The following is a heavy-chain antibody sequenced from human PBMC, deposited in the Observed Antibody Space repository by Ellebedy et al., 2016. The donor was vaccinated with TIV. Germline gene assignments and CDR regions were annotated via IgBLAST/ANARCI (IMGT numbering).Heavy chain of an antibody. Sequence: SETLSLXXTVSGGSISSGDYYWSWIRQPPGKGLEWIGYIYYSGSTYYNPSLKSRVTISVDTSKNQFSLKLSSVTAADTAVYYCARALRESVYNWFDPWGQGTLVTVSS. V-gene: IGHV4-30-4*01. CDR2: IYYSGST. CDR3: ARALRESVYNWFDP. J-gene: IGHJ5*02. CDR1: GGSISSGDYY.